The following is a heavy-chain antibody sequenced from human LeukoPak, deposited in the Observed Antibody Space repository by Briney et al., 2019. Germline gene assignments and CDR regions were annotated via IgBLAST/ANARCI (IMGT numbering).Heavy chain of an antibody. J-gene: IGHJ4*01. CDR3: ARQGFDSGFDY. D-gene: IGHD2-21*01. Sequence: GGSLRLSCTASGFSFSGYYMSWVRQAPGKGLEWISVLFSGGDTYYADSVKDRFGVSRDSSSETLFLQMNSLRVDDTAVYYCARQGFDSGFDYWGHGTTVTVSS. CDR1: GFSFSGYY. CDR2: LFSGGDT. V-gene: IGHV3-66*04.